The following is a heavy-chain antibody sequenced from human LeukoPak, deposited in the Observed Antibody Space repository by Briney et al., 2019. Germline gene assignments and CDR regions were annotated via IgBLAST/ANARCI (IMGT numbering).Heavy chain of an antibody. J-gene: IGHJ4*02. D-gene: IGHD3-22*01. CDR1: GFTFSNFA. Sequence: GGSLRLSCAASGFTFSNFAMSWVRQAPGKGLEWVSVISASGNDIYYADSVKGRFTISRDNSGNTLYLQMNSLRAEDTAVYYCAKRGYYYDSGGYYYFDYWGQGTQVTVSS. CDR3: AKRGYYYDSGGYYYFDY. V-gene: IGHV3-23*01. CDR2: ISASGNDI.